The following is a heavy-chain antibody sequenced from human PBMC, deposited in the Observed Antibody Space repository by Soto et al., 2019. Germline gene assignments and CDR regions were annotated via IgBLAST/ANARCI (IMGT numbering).Heavy chain of an antibody. CDR2: IIPIFGTA. D-gene: IGHD2-8*01. CDR1: GGTFSSYA. J-gene: IGHJ5*02. CDR3: ARDGCTNGVCYTGWFDP. V-gene: IGHV1-69*01. Sequence: QVQLVQSGAEVKKPGSSVKVSCKASGGTFSSYAISWVRQAPGQGLDWMGGIIPIFGTANYAQKFQGRVTITADESTSTAYMELSSLRSEDTAVYYCARDGCTNGVCYTGWFDPWGQGTLVTVSS.